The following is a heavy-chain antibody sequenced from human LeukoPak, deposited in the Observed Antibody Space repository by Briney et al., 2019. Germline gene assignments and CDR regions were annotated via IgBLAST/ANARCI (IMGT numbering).Heavy chain of an antibody. CDR2: IYTSGST. Sequence: SETLSLTCTVSGGSISSYYWSWIRQPAAKGLEWIGRIYTSGSTNYNPSLKSRVTMSVDTYKNQFYLKLSSVTAADMAVYYCARDKNTYYYDSSPGDAFDIWGQGTMVTVSS. CDR3: ARDKNTYYYDSSPGDAFDI. J-gene: IGHJ3*02. D-gene: IGHD3-22*01. CDR1: GGSISSYY. V-gene: IGHV4-4*07.